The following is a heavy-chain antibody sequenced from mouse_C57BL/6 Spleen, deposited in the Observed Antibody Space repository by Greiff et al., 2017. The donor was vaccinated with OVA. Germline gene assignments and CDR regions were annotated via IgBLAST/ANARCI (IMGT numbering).Heavy chain of an antibody. CDR3: ATGSSWFAY. J-gene: IGHJ3*01. CDR2: IDPEDGET. V-gene: IGHV14-2*01. Sequence: EVQLQQSGAELVKPGASVKLTCTASGFNIKDYYMHWVKQRTEQGLEWIGRIDPEDGETKSAPKFQGKATITADTSSNTAYPQLSSLTSEDTAGYYCATGSSWFAYWGQGTLVTVSA. CDR1: GFNIKDYY. D-gene: IGHD1-1*01.